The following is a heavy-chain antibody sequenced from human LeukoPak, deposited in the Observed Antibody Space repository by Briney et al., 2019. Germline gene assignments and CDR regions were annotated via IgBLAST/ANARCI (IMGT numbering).Heavy chain of an antibody. Sequence: SETLSLTCTVSGGSISSNSYYWGWIRQPPGKGLKWIGSMYYSGSTYYNPSLKSRVTISVDTSKNQFSLKLSSVTAADTAVYYCARPSGVVAATDAFDIWGQGTMVTVSS. CDR1: GGSISSNSYY. V-gene: IGHV4-39*01. CDR3: ARPSGVVAATDAFDI. J-gene: IGHJ3*02. CDR2: MYYSGST. D-gene: IGHD2-15*01.